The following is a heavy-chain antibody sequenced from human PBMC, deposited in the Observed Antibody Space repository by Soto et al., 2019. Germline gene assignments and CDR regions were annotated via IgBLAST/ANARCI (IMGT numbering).Heavy chain of an antibody. CDR3: ARVGAVAGTDWYFDL. J-gene: IGHJ2*01. Sequence: QVQLVQSGAEVKKPGASVKVSCKASGYTFTSYGISWVRQAPGQGLEWMGWISAYNGNTNYAQKLQGRVTMTTDTSTSTDYMELRSLRSDDTAVYYCARVGAVAGTDWYFDLWGRGTLVTVSS. CDR2: ISAYNGNT. D-gene: IGHD6-19*01. CDR1: GYTFTSYG. V-gene: IGHV1-18*01.